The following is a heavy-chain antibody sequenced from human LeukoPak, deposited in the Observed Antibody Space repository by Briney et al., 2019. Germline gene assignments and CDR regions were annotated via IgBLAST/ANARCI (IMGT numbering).Heavy chain of an antibody. V-gene: IGHV3-7*01. CDR3: ARVRRYSSSWGYYFDY. Sequence: GGSLRLSCAASGFTFSSYWMSWVRQAPGKGLEWVANIKQDGSEKYYVDSVKGRFTTSRDNAKNSLYLQMNSLRAEDTAVYYCARVRRYSSSWGYYFDYWGQGTLVTVSS. D-gene: IGHD6-13*01. J-gene: IGHJ4*02. CDR1: GFTFSSYW. CDR2: IKQDGSEK.